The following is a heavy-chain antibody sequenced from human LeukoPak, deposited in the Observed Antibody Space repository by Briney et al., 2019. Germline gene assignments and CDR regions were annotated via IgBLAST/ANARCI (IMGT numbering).Heavy chain of an antibody. CDR2: ISWNGNDI. CDR3: ANLPY. CDR1: GFTFEDYA. V-gene: IGHV3-9*01. J-gene: IGHJ4*02. Sequence: GGSLRLSCTTSGFTFEDYAMHWVRQAPGKGLEWVSGISWNGNDIGYAASVKGRFTTSRDNAKNSLYLELSSLRIEDTALYYCANLPYWGQGTLVTVSS.